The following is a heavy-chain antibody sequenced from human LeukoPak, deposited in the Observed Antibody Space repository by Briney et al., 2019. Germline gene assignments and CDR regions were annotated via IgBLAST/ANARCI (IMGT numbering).Heavy chain of an antibody. CDR3: ARASPYYYDSSGYYRY. CDR1: GGSISSGDYY. CDR2: IYYSGST. Sequence: PSETLSLTCTVSGGSISSGDYYWSWIRQPPRKGLEWIGYIYYSGSTYYNPSLKSRVTISVDTSKNQFSLKLSSVTAADTAVYYCARASPYYYDSSGYYRYWGQGTLVTVSS. J-gene: IGHJ4*02. D-gene: IGHD3-22*01. V-gene: IGHV4-30-4*08.